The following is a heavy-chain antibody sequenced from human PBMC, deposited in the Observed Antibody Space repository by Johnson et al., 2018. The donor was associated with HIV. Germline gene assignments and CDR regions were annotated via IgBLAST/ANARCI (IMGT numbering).Heavy chain of an antibody. Sequence: VQLVESGGGVVQPGRSLRLSCAASGFTFSSYAMHWVRQAPGKGLEWVAVISFDGTNKYYADSVKGRFTISRDNSKNTLYLQMNSLRAEDTAVYYCAKDEGSGYSYDAFDIWGQGTMVTVSS. CDR2: ISFDGTNK. CDR1: GFTFSSYA. V-gene: IGHV3-30-3*01. CDR3: AKDEGSGYSYDAFDI. D-gene: IGHD3-3*01. J-gene: IGHJ3*02.